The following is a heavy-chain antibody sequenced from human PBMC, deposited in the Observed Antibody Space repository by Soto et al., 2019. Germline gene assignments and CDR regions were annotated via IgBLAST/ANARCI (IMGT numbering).Heavy chain of an antibody. V-gene: IGHV3-7*03. Sequence: GGSLRLSCAASGFTFSSYWMSWVRQAPGKGLEWVANINNTGGGKYYADSVKGRFTISRDNSKNTLYLQMSSLRAEDTAVYYCAKDRLAGNFDYWGQGTQVTVSS. CDR1: GFTFSSYW. CDR2: INNTGGGK. CDR3: AKDRLAGNFDY. J-gene: IGHJ4*02.